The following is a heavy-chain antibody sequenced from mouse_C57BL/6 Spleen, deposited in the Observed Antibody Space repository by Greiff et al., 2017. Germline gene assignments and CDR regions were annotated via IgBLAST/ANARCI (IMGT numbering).Heavy chain of an antibody. CDR2: IYPSDSET. J-gene: IGHJ1*03. CDR3: ARRLLRGYFDV. V-gene: IGHV1-61*01. Sequence: QVQLQQPGAELVRPGSSVKLSCKASGYTFTSYWMDWVKQRPGQGLEWIGNIYPSDSETHYNQKFKDKATLTVDKSSSTAYMQLSILTSEDSAVYYCARRLLRGYFDVWGTGTTVTVSS. D-gene: IGHD1-1*01. CDR1: GYTFTSYW.